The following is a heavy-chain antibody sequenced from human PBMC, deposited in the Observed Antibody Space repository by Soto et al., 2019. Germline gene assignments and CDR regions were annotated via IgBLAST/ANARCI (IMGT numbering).Heavy chain of an antibody. CDR3: AREFRTYYDFWSGYHPGFSGFDP. CDR2: IWYDGSNK. Sequence: GSLRLSCAASGFTFSSYGMHWVRQAPGKGLEWVAVIWYDGSNKYYADSVKGRFTISRDNSKNTLYLQMNSLRAEDTAVYYCAREFRTYYDFWSGYHPGFSGFDPWGQGTLVTVSS. CDR1: GFTFSSYG. V-gene: IGHV3-33*01. J-gene: IGHJ5*02. D-gene: IGHD3-3*01.